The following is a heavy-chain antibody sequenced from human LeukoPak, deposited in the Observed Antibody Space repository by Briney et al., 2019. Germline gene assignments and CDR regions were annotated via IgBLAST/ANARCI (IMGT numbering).Heavy chain of an antibody. V-gene: IGHV1-3*01. CDR2: INAGNGDT. CDR1: EYPFSRSV. D-gene: IGHD5-18*01. Sequence: ASVKVSCKASEYPFSRSVIHWVRQAPGQRLEWMGWINAGNGDTEYSQNFQGRVTITRDTSASTAYMELSSLRSEDTAVYYCARQGIQPTETDWGQGTLVTVSS. CDR3: ARQGIQPTETD. J-gene: IGHJ4*02.